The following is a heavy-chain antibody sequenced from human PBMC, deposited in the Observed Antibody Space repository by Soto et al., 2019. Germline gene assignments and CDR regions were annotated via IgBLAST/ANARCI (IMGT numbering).Heavy chain of an antibody. CDR1: GFTFRNYG. D-gene: IGHD6-13*01. J-gene: IGHJ4*02. CDR3: TRDISSRYFDS. Sequence: QVQMVEAGGGVVQPGGSLTLSCATSGFTFRNYGMHWVRHTPGRGLEWVALIWHDGSSKYYADSVKGRFTISRDNSKNTLHLQMNSLRVEDTAMYYCTRDISSRYFDSWGQGALVTVSS. V-gene: IGHV3-33*01. CDR2: IWHDGSSK.